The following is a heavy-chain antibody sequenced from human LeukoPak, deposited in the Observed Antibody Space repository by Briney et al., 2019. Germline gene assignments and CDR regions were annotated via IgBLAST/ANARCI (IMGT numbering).Heavy chain of an antibody. CDR2: INPNSGGT. CDR3: ARAYSYGNPLGY. D-gene: IGHD5-18*01. Sequence: ASVKVSCKASGYTFTGYYMHWVRQAPGQGLEWMGWINPNSGGTNYAQKFQGRVTMTRDTSISTAYMEVSRLISDDTAVYYCARAYSYGNPLGYWGQGTLVTVSS. J-gene: IGHJ4*02. CDR1: GYTFTGYY. V-gene: IGHV1-2*02.